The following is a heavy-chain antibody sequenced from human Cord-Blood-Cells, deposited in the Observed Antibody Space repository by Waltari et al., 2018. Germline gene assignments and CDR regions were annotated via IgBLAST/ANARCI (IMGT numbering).Heavy chain of an antibody. V-gene: IGHV1-2*02. CDR1: GYTFTGYY. J-gene: IGHJ4*02. Sequence: QVQLVQSGAEVKKPGSSVKVSCKASGYTFTGYYMHWVRQAPGQGLEWMGWINTSSGGTNEAQKFKGRVNMTRDPSISTDYMELCRLRSDDTAVYYCSVDTTMVTFDYWGQGTLVTVSS. CDR2: INTSSGGT. CDR3: SVDTTMVTFDY. D-gene: IGHD5-18*01.